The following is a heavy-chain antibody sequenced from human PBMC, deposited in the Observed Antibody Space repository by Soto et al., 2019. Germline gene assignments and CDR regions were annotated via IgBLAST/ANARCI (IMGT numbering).Heavy chain of an antibody. CDR1: GGSISSYY. J-gene: IGHJ4*02. V-gene: IGHV4-59*08. Sequence: SETLSLTCTVSGGSISSYYWSWIRQPPGKGLEWIGYIYNSGSTNYHPSLKSRVTISVDMSKNQFSLKLNSVTAADTAVYYCARHESSGWYYFDYWGQGTLVTVSS. D-gene: IGHD6-19*01. CDR3: ARHESSGWYYFDY. CDR2: IYNSGST.